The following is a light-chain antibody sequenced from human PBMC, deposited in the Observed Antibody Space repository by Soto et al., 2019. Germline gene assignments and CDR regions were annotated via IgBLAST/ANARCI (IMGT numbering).Light chain of an antibody. J-gene: IGKJ1*01. CDR2: GAS. Sequence: EIVMTQSPATLSVSPGARATLSCRASQSITTNLVWYQQKAGQAPRLLIYGASTRATGIPARFSGSGSGTEFTLTISSLQSEDFAVYYCQQYDNLPTFGRGTKVDIK. CDR3: QQYDNLPT. V-gene: IGKV3-15*01. CDR1: QSITTN.